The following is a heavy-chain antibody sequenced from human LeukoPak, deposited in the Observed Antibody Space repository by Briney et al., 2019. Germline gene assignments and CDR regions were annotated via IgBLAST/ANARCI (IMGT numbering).Heavy chain of an antibody. V-gene: IGHV4-4*07. Sequence: SETLSLTCTISGASISTYYWTWIRQPAGKGLEWIGRIYTSGTTNYNPSLKNRVTMSVDTSKNQFSLKLSSVTAAETAVYYCARGYGDYVGIEKYFDYWGQGTLVTVSS. CDR3: ARGYGDYVGIEKYFDY. J-gene: IGHJ4*02. CDR2: IYTSGTT. D-gene: IGHD4-17*01. CDR1: GASISTYY.